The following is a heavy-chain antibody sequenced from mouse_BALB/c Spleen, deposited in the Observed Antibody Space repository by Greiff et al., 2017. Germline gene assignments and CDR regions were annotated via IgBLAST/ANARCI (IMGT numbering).Heavy chain of an antibody. V-gene: IGHV1-9*01. D-gene: IGHD4-1*01. CDR3: ARRDWDGDAMDY. CDR1: GYTFSSYW. Sequence: QVQLQQSGAELMKPGASVKISCKATGYTFSSYWIEWVKQRPGHGLEWIGEILPGSGSTNYNEKFKGKATFTADTSSNTAYMQLSSLTSEDSAVYYCARRDWDGDAMDYWGQGTSVTVSS. CDR2: ILPGSGST. J-gene: IGHJ4*01.